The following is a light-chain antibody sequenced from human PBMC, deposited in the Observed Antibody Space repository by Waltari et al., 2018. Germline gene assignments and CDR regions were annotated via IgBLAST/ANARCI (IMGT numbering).Light chain of an antibody. CDR3: VLSMGSGIWV. Sequence: QTVVTQEPSLSVSPGGTVKLTCGFSSGSVSTTSYPSWYQQAPGQAPRTLIFNTNTRPSGVPDRFSGSILDNKAALTITGAQADDESDYYCVLSMGSGIWVFGGGTKLTVL. CDR2: NTN. J-gene: IGLJ3*02. CDR1: SGSVSTTSY. V-gene: IGLV8-61*01.